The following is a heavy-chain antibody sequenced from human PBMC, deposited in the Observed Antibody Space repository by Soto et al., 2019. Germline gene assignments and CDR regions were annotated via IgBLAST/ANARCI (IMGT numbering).Heavy chain of an antibody. D-gene: IGHD3-3*01. V-gene: IGHV3-23*01. J-gene: IGHJ4*02. CDR1: GFTFSSHA. CDR2: ISGSGSNT. CDR3: AKRFTIFGVDKLSPDVDH. Sequence: EVQLLESGGGLVQPGGSLRLSCAASGFTFSSHAMSWVRQAPGKGLEWVSGISGSGSNTYYADSVKGRFTISRDNSKNTLYLQRNSLRAEDTAVYFCAKRFTIFGVDKLSPDVDHWGQGTLVTVSS.